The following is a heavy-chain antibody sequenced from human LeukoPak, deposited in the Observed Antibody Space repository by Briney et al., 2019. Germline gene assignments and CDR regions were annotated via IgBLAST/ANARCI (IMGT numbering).Heavy chain of an antibody. CDR3: ATERIVGATTTRIYYYYYYGMDV. CDR1: GYTLTELS. J-gene: IGHJ6*02. V-gene: IGHV1-24*01. D-gene: IGHD1-26*01. Sequence: GASVKVSCKVSGYTLTELSMHWVRQAPGKGLEWMGGFDPEDGETIYAQKFQGRVTMTEDTSTDTAYMELSSLRSEDTAVYYCATERIVGATTTRIYYYYYYGMDVWGQGTTVTVSS. CDR2: FDPEDGET.